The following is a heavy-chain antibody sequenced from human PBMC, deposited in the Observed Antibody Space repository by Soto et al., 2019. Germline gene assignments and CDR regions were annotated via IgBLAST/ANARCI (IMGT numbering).Heavy chain of an antibody. D-gene: IGHD6-19*01. CDR3: TRLEMAVASPRPFDY. Sequence: EVQLVESGGGLVQPGGSLKLSCAASGFTFSGSAMHWVRQASGKGLEWVGRIRRKADSYATAYAASVKGRFTISRDDSKNTAYLQVNSLKVDDTAVYYCTRLEMAVASPRPFDYWGQGTLVTVSS. CDR2: IRRKADSYAT. J-gene: IGHJ4*02. V-gene: IGHV3-73*01. CDR1: GFTFSGSA.